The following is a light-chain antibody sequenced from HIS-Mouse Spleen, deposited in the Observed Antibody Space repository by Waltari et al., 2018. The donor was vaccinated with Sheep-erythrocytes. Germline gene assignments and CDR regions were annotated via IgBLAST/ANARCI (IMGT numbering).Light chain of an antibody. V-gene: IGLV3-19*01. Sequence: SSELTQDPAVSVALGQTVRNTCQGDSLRSYSASWYEQKPGQAPVLVSYGKNNRHPRIPDRFSGSSSRTTAPLTITGAQPEDESDYYCTSRNSSGNHVVFGGGTKLTVL. CDR1: SLRSYS. CDR2: GKN. J-gene: IGLJ2*01. CDR3: TSRNSSGNHVV.